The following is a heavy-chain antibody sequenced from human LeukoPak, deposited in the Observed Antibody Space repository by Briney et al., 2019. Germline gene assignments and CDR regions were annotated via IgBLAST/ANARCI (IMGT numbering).Heavy chain of an antibody. CDR1: GGSISSGGYY. Sequence: SETLSLTCTVSGGSISSGGYYWSWIRQHPGKGREWIGYIYYSGSTYYNPSLKSRVTISVDTSKNQFSLKLSSVTAADTAVYYCARYSSSWYGFDPWGQGTLVTVSS. D-gene: IGHD6-13*01. CDR2: IYYSGST. V-gene: IGHV4-31*03. J-gene: IGHJ5*02. CDR3: ARYSSSWYGFDP.